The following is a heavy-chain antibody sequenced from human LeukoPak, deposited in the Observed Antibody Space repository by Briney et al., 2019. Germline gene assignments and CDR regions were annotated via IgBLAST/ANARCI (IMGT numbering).Heavy chain of an antibody. V-gene: IGHV1-2*02. CDR1: GYTFTGYY. D-gene: IGHD1-26*01. Sequence: ASVKVSCKASGYTFTGYYLHWVRQAPGQGLEWMGWIDPNTGGTKYTQKFQGRVTMTRDTSFSTAYMELSRLTSDDTAVYYCARDRSITEKYSGSYFPDYWGQGTLVTVSS. CDR2: IDPNTGGT. CDR3: ARDRSITEKYSGSYFPDY. J-gene: IGHJ4*02.